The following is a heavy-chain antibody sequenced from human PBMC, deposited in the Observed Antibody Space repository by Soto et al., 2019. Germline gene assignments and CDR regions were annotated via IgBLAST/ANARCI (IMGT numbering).Heavy chain of an antibody. J-gene: IGHJ5*01. V-gene: IGHV4-30-4*01. Sequence: SETLSLTCSVSGDSISTVDYFWAWIRQPPGQALEYIGYIYKSTTTYYNPSFESRVAISLDTSKSQFSLTVTSVTAADTAVYFCARGRYCLTGRCFPNWFDSWGQGTLVTVPS. CDR3: ARGRYCLTGRCFPNWFDS. D-gene: IGHD2-15*01. CDR2: IYKSTTT. CDR1: GDSISTVDYF.